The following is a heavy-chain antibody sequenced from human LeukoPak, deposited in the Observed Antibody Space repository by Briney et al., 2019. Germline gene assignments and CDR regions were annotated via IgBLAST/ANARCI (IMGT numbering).Heavy chain of an antibody. CDR3: ATGVSYYDFWSGAR. CDR1: GYTFTGYY. D-gene: IGHD3-3*01. CDR2: INPNSGGT. Sequence: ASVKVSCKASGYTFTGYYMHWVRQAPGQGLEWMGWINPNSGGTNYAQKFQGRVTMTRDTSISTAYMELSRLRSDDTAVYYCATGVSYYDFWSGARWGQGTLVTVSS. V-gene: IGHV1-2*02. J-gene: IGHJ4*02.